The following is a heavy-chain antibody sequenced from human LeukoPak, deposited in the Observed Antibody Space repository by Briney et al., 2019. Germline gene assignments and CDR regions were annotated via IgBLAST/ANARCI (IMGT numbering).Heavy chain of an antibody. V-gene: IGHV4-34*01. CDR3: ARIPSLYTVLPDNDY. CDR2: INHSGST. CDR1: GGSFSGYY. Sequence: PSETLSLTCAVYGGSFSGYYWSWIRQPPGKGLEWIGEINHSGSTNYNPSLKSRVTISVDTSKHQFSLKLSSVTAADTAVYYCARIPSLYTVLPDNDYWGQGTLVTVSS. D-gene: IGHD2-2*02. J-gene: IGHJ4*02.